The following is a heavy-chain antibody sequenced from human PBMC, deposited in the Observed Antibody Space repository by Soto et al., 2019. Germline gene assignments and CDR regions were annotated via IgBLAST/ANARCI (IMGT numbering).Heavy chain of an antibody. V-gene: IGHV1-69*01. Sequence: QVKLVQSGAEVKKPGSSVKVSCKASGGTLSSYAISWVRQAPGQGLEWMGGIIPIFGTANYAQKFQGRVTIPADEYTSTDYMELSRLRSEDTAVYYCARDEGSGGNPTNWGQGTLVTVSS. J-gene: IGHJ4*02. CDR2: IIPIFGTA. CDR3: ARDEGSGGNPTN. CDR1: GGTLSSYA. D-gene: IGHD2-15*01.